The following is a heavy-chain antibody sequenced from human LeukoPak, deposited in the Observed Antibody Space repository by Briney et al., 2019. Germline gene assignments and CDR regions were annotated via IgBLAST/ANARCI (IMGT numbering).Heavy chain of an antibody. CDR2: IDHSGST. V-gene: IGHV4-34*01. Sequence: SETLSLTCAVYGESFSGYYWSWIRQSPGKGLEWIGEIDHSGSTNNNPSLKSRVTLSVDTSKNQFSLNLTSVTAADTAMYYCARRRGAYGDYLYWGQGTLVTVSS. CDR1: GESFSGYY. D-gene: IGHD4-17*01. J-gene: IGHJ4*02. CDR3: ARRRGAYGDYLY.